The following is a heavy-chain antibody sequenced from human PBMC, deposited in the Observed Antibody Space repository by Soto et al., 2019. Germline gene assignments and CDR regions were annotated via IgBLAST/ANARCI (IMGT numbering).Heavy chain of an antibody. V-gene: IGHV4-39*01. CDR3: ARQRTTVVTQAYFDH. J-gene: IGHJ4*02. CDR2: IYYSGRT. Sequence: SETLSLTCIVSGESIGSSSYYWGWIRQPPGKGLEWIGSIYYSGRTYYNPSFKSRVTISIDTSKNQFSLKLSSVTATDTAVYYCARQRTTVVTQAYFDHWGQGALVTVSS. D-gene: IGHD2-21*02. CDR1: GESIGSSSYY.